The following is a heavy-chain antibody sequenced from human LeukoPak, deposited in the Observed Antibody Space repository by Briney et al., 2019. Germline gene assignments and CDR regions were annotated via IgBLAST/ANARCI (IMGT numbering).Heavy chain of an antibody. V-gene: IGHV3-74*01. CDR3: ARDSGGYPGHFDS. CDR1: GFTFSGFW. D-gene: IGHD1-26*01. J-gene: IGHJ4*02. CDR2: LHSDGSNT. Sequence: GGSLRLSCAASGFTFSGFWMHWVRQAPGKGQVWISRLHSDGSNTDYADSVKGRFTISRDNAKSTLYLQMNSLSAEDTAVYYCARDSGGYPGHFDSWGQETLVTVSP.